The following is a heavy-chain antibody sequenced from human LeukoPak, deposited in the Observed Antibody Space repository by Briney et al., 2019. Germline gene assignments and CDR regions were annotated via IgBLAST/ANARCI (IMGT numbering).Heavy chain of an antibody. CDR3: ARGDFSLRGVVDDIDP. D-gene: IGHD3-16*02. Sequence: PPETLSLTSTDPGDSIRGYYSTCIPHPPRKGLERSGYIHYSGTTYYNPSVKSRVTVSVDTSKNHFSLKVSSVTAADTAIYYCARGDFSLRGVVDDIDPWGQGTLVTVSS. V-gene: IGHV4-59*01. J-gene: IGHJ5*02. CDR1: GDSIRGYY. CDR2: IHYSGTT.